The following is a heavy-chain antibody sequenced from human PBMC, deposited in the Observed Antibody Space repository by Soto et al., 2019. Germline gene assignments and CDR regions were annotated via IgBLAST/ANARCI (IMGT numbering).Heavy chain of an antibody. CDR3: AKDGKSSTPYYYYYGMDV. CDR2: ISYYGSNK. J-gene: IGHJ6*02. Sequence: QVQLVEAGGGGGQPGRSLRLSCAASGFTFSSYGMHWVLEAPGKGLGGVAVISYYGSNKYYADSVKGRFTISRDNSKNTLYLQMNSLRAEDTAVYYCAKDGKSSTPYYYYYGMDVWGQGTTVTVSS. D-gene: IGHD2-2*01. CDR1: GFTFSSYG. V-gene: IGHV3-30*18.